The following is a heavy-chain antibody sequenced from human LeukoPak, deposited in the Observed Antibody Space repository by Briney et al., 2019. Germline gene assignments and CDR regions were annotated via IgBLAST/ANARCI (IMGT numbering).Heavy chain of an antibody. Sequence: PGGSLRLSCAASGFTFSSYSMNWVRQAPGKGLEWVSYISSSSSTIYYADSVKGRFTISRDNAKNSLYLQMNSLRTEDTAVYYCASSVGFYYYMDVWGKGTTVTVSS. D-gene: IGHD1-26*01. J-gene: IGHJ6*03. V-gene: IGHV3-48*01. CDR3: ASSVGFYYYMDV. CDR1: GFTFSSYS. CDR2: ISSSSSTI.